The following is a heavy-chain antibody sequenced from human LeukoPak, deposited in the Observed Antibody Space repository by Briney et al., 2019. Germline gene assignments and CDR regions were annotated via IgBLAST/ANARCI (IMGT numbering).Heavy chain of an antibody. J-gene: IGHJ4*02. Sequence: PGRSLRLSCAASGFAFSSYGMHWVRQAPGKGLEWVAVISYDGSNKYYADSVKGRFTISRDNSRNTVYLQMNSLRAEDSAVYYCAKGCRYCSGGSCYYFDYWGQGTLVTVSS. D-gene: IGHD2-15*01. CDR1: GFAFSSYG. V-gene: IGHV3-30*18. CDR3: AKGCRYCSGGSCYYFDY. CDR2: ISYDGSNK.